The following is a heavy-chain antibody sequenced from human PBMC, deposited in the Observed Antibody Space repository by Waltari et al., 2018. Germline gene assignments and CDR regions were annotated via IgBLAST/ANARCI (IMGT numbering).Heavy chain of an antibody. D-gene: IGHD3-22*01. J-gene: IGHJ6*02. CDR1: GCTFSSYA. V-gene: IGHV1-69*01. CDR3: ARDTTYYYDSSGYKEGMDV. Sequence: QVQLVQSGAEVKKPGSSVKVSCRASGCTFSSYAISWVRQAPGPGLEWMGGIIPIFGTANYAQKFQGRVTITADESTSTAYMELSSLRSEDTAVYYCARDTTYYYDSSGYKEGMDVWGQGTTVTVSS. CDR2: IIPIFGTA.